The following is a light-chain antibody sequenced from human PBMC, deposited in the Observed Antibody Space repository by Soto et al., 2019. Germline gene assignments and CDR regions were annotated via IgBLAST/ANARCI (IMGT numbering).Light chain of an antibody. CDR3: QQYNNCPPCRP. Sequence: EIVMTQSPATLSVSPGDRAALSCRASQSVGSNLAWYQQKPGQAPRLLIYGASTRATGIPARFSGSGSGTEVTLPISSLQSEDFAICFCQQYNNCPPCRPFGEGTKVEIK. J-gene: IGKJ4*02. CDR1: QSVGSN. V-gene: IGKV3-15*01. CDR2: GAS.